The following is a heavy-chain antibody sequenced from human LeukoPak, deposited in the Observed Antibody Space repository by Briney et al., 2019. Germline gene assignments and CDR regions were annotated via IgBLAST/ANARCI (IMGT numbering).Heavy chain of an antibody. CDR1: GYTFTSYG. Sequence: ASVKVSCKAPGYTFTSYGISWVRQAPGQGLEWMGWISAYNGNTNYAQKLQGRVTMTTDTSTSTAYMELRSLRSDDTAVYYCARDGSVAYCGGDCSLNWFDPWGQGTLVTVSS. V-gene: IGHV1-18*01. J-gene: IGHJ5*02. CDR3: ARDGSVAYCGGDCSLNWFDP. CDR2: ISAYNGNT. D-gene: IGHD2-21*02.